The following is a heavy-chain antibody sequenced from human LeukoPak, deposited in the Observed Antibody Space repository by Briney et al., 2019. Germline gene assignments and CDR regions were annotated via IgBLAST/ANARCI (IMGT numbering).Heavy chain of an antibody. V-gene: IGHV3-21*01. CDR2: ISSSSSYI. J-gene: IGHJ4*02. Sequence: GGSLRLSCAASVFIFNSYSMNWVRQSPGKGLEWVSSISSSSSYIYYADSVKGRFTISRDNAKNSLYLQMNSLRAEDTAVYYCARGYYDSSGYYSDWGQGTLVTVSS. CDR3: ARGYYDSSGYYSD. D-gene: IGHD3-22*01. CDR1: VFIFNSYS.